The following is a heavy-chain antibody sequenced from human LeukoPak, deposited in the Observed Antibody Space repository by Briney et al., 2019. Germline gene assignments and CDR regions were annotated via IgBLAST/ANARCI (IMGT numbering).Heavy chain of an antibody. CDR2: INHSGST. CDR1: GGSISGYY. D-gene: IGHD1-26*01. CDR3: ARGPLVGASLDY. V-gene: IGHV4-34*01. Sequence: SETLSLTCAVYGGSISGYYWSWIRQPPGKGLEWNGEINHSGSTNYNPSLKSRVTISVDTSKNQFSLKLSSVTAADTAVYYCARGPLVGASLDYWGQGTLVTVSS. J-gene: IGHJ4*02.